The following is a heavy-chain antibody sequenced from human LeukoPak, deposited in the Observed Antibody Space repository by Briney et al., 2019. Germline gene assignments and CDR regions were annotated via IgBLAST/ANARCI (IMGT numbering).Heavy chain of an antibody. Sequence: PSETLSLTCTVSGGSISSSSYYWGWIHQPPGKGLEWIGSIYYSGSTYYNPSLKSRVTISIDTSKNQFSLKLSSVTAADTAMYYCARLGASVTTLSWFDPWGQGTLVTVSS. J-gene: IGHJ5*02. D-gene: IGHD4-17*01. CDR3: ARLGASVTTLSWFDP. CDR2: IYYSGST. CDR1: GGSISSSSYY. V-gene: IGHV4-39*01.